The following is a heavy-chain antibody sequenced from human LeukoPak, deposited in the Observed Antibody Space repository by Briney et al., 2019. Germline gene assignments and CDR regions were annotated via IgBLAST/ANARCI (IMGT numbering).Heavy chain of an antibody. D-gene: IGHD2-15*01. J-gene: IGHJ6*03. CDR2: TYYRSKWYN. Sequence: SQTLSLTCAISGDSVSRNSAAWNWIRQSPSRGLEWLGRTYYRSKWYNDYAVSVKSRITINPDTSKNQFSLQLNSVTPEDTAVYYCARLVAAVSYYYYYYYMDVWGKGTTVTVSS. V-gene: IGHV6-1*01. CDR3: ARLVAAVSYYYYYYYMDV. CDR1: GDSVSRNSAA.